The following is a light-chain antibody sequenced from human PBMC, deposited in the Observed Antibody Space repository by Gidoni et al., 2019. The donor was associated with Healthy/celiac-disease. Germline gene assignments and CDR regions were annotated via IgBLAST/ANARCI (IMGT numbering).Light chain of an antibody. CDR1: KLGDKY. CDR3: QAWDSSTYYV. J-gene: IGLJ1*01. V-gene: IGLV3-1*01. Sequence: SYALTQPPSVSVSPGQTASITCSGDKLGDKYACWYQQKPGQSPVLVIYQDSKRPSGIPERFSGSNSGNTATLTISGTQAMDEADYYCQAWDSSTYYVFGTGTKVTLL. CDR2: QDS.